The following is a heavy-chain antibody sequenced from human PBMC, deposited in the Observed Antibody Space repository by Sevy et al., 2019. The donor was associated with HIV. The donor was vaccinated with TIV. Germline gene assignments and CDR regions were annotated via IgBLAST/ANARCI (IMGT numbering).Heavy chain of an antibody. V-gene: IGHV3-30*04. CDR1: EITFSTAI. D-gene: IGHD6-19*01. CDR3: AKEVGTSGRCGYFNY. Sequence: LSLTCAASEITFSTAIIHWVRQAPGKGLEWVAAISYDESKYYADSVKGRLTISRDSSKNTVYLEMSSLRTEDTAVYYCAKEVGTSGRCGYFNYWGQGTLVTVSS. CDR2: ISYDESK. J-gene: IGHJ4*02.